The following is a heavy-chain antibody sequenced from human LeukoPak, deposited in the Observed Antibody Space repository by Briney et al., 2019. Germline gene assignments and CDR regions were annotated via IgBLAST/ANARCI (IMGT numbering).Heavy chain of an antibody. D-gene: IGHD2-15*01. Sequence: ASVKVSCKASGGTFSSYAISWVRQAPGQGLEWMGGIIPIFGTANYAQKFQGRVTITADESTSTAYMELSSLRSEGTTVYYCARDGGPSGGGGYFDYWGQGTLVTVSS. CDR2: IIPIFGTA. CDR1: GGTFSSYA. CDR3: ARDGGPSGGGGYFDY. J-gene: IGHJ4*02. V-gene: IGHV1-69*13.